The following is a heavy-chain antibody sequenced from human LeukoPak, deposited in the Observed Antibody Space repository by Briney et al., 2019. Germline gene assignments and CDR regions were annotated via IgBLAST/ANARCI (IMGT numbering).Heavy chain of an antibody. CDR1: GFTFSSYS. J-gene: IGHJ4*02. D-gene: IGHD3-3*01. CDR2: ISSSSSYI. CDR3: ARQRGSGPFDY. V-gene: IGHV3-21*01. Sequence: GGSLRLSCAASGFTFSSYSMNWVRQAPGKGLEWVSSISSSSSYIYYADSVKGRFTISRDNAKSSLYLQMNSLRAEDTAVYYCARQRGSGPFDYWGQGTLVTVSS.